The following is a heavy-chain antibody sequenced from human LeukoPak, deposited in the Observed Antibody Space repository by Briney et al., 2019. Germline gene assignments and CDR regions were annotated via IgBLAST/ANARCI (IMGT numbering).Heavy chain of an antibody. Sequence: SVKVSCKASGGTFSSYTISWVRQAPGQGLEWMGRIIPILGTANYAQKFQGRVTITADKSTSTAYMELSSLRSEDTAVYYCARTHVDTAPRGYYYYGMDVWGQGTTVTVSS. CDR3: ARTHVDTAPRGYYYYGMDV. CDR2: IIPILGTA. J-gene: IGHJ6*02. CDR1: GGTFSSYT. V-gene: IGHV1-69*08. D-gene: IGHD5-18*01.